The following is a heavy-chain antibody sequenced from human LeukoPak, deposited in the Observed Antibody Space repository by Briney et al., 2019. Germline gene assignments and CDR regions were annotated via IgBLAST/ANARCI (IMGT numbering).Heavy chain of an antibody. J-gene: IGHJ4*02. CDR1: GGSISSYY. CDR2: IYTSGST. D-gene: IGHD6-13*01. CDR3: AREVIAAAGTGPYTDY. V-gene: IGHV4-4*07. Sequence: PSETLSLTCTVSGGSISSYYWSWIRQPAGKGLEWIGRIYTSGSTNYNPSLKSRVTMSVDTSKNQFSLRLTSVTAADTAVYYCAREVIAAAGTGPYTDYWGQGTLVTVSS.